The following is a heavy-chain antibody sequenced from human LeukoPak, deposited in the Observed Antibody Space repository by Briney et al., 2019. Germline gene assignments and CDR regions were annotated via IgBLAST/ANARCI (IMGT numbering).Heavy chain of an antibody. J-gene: IGHJ4*02. CDR1: GFTFSSYE. CDR2: ISSSSSYI. V-gene: IGHV3-21*01. CDR3: ARDGVVVTAAFDY. Sequence: GGSLRLSCAASGFTFSSYEMNWVRQAPGKGLEWVSSISSSSSYIYYADSVKGRFTISRDNAKNSLYLQMNSLRAEDTAVYYCARDGVVVTAAFDYWGQETLVTVSS. D-gene: IGHD2-21*02.